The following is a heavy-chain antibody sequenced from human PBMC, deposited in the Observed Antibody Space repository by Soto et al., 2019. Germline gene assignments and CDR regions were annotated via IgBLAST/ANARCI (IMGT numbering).Heavy chain of an antibody. J-gene: IGHJ2*01. V-gene: IGHV4-34*01. CDR1: GGSFSGYY. CDR3: ASIAAAGRYWYFDL. Sequence: SETLSLTCAVYGGSFSGYYWSWIRQPPGKGLEWIGEINHSGSTNYNPSLKSRVTISVDTSKNQFSLKLSSVTAADTAVYYCASIAAAGRYWYFDLWGRGTLVTVSS. D-gene: IGHD6-13*01. CDR2: INHSGST.